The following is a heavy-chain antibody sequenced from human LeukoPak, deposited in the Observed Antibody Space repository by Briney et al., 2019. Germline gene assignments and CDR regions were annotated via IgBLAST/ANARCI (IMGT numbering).Heavy chain of an antibody. CDR3: ARDHWYDILSFDY. J-gene: IGHJ4*02. V-gene: IGHV6-1*01. Sequence: SQTLSLTCAISGDSVSSKTATWNWIRQSPSRGLEWLGRTYFRSKWYYDYAMSVKGRVSISPDTSKNHFSLHLDSVTPEDTAVYYCARDHWYDILSFDYWGQGTLVTVSS. CDR2: TYFRSKWYY. CDR1: GDSVSSKTAT. D-gene: IGHD3-9*01.